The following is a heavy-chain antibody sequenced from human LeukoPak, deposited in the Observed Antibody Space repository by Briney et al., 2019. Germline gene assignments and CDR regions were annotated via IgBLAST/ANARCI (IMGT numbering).Heavy chain of an antibody. CDR1: VGSISSTGYH. J-gene: IGHJ6*03. CDR3: ARDGGYSRGFTYYSMNV. D-gene: IGHD5-12*01. Sequence: SETLSLTCTVSVGSISSTGYHWSWVRQHPVKGLEWIGYIYYTGTTDYNPSLESRVTISLDTSKNQFSLNLRSVTAADTAVYYCARDGGYSRGFTYYSMNVWGKGTTVTVSS. CDR2: IYYTGTT. V-gene: IGHV4-31*03.